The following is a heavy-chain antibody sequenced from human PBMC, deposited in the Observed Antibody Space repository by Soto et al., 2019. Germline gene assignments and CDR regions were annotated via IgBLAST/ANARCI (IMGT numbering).Heavy chain of an antibody. Sequence: QVQLQESGPGLVKPSQTLSLTCTVSGGSISSGDYYWSWLRQSPGKGLEWIGYIYYSGSTYYNPSLKRRVPISVDTPKNHFSLKLSSVTAADTAVYYCARDDSSGYSAYWGQGTLVTVSS. CDR2: IYYSGST. CDR3: ARDDSSGYSAY. J-gene: IGHJ4*02. CDR1: GGSISSGDYY. D-gene: IGHD3-22*01. V-gene: IGHV4-30-4*01.